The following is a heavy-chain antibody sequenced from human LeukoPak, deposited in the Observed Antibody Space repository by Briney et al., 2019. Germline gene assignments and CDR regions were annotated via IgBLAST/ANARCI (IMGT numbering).Heavy chain of an antibody. D-gene: IGHD3-22*01. J-gene: IGHJ4*02. V-gene: IGHV3-74*01. Sequence: GGSLRLSCAASGFTFSNYWMHWVRHAPGKGLVWVSRIYTDVTTTSYADSVKGRFTISRDNAKNTLYLQMNSLRAEDTAVYYCARSYSSGYYPSFDYWGQGTLVTVSS. CDR1: GFTFSNYW. CDR2: IYTDVTTT. CDR3: ARSYSSGYYPSFDY.